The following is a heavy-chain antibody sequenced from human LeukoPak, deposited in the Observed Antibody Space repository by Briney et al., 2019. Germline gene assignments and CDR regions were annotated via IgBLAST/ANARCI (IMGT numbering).Heavy chain of an antibody. CDR3: ARGEYCSGGSCYNYYYYGMDV. V-gene: IGHV3-74*01. J-gene: IGHJ6*02. CDR2: INSDGSST. D-gene: IGHD2-15*01. CDR1: GFTFSIYW. Sequence: GGSLRLSCAASGFTFSIYWVHWVRQAPGKGLVWVSSINSDGSSTSYADSVKGRFTISRDNAKNSLYLQMNSLRAEDTAVYYCARGEYCSGGSCYNYYYYGMDVWGQGTTVTVSS.